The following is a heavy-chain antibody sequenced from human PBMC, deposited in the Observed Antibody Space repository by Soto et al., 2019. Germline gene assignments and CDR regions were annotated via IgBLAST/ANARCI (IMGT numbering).Heavy chain of an antibody. V-gene: IGHV1-69*02. CDR1: GGTFSSDT. CDR2: IIPLLDIT. J-gene: IGHJ4*02. Sequence: QVQLVQSGAEVKKPGSSVKVSCKASGGTFSSDTITWVRQAPGQGLEWMGRIIPLLDITNSAQKFQGRVTIIADKSTGPAYLALCSLRSEGKAVYYCLQYSPNGRTLCGYDALDYWGRGSLVTVTS. D-gene: IGHD5-12*01. CDR3: LQYSPNGRTLCGYDALDY.